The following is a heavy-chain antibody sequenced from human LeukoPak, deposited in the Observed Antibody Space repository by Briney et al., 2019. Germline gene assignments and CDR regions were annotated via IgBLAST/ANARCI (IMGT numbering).Heavy chain of an antibody. CDR1: GFTFSNAW. CDR2: IKSKTDGGTT. D-gene: IGHD3-22*01. V-gene: IGHV3-15*01. J-gene: IGHJ4*02. Sequence: GGSLRLSCAASGFTFSNAWMSWVRQASGKGLEWVGRIKSKTDGGTTDYAAPVKGRFTISRDDSKNTLYLQMNSLKTEDTAVYYCTTPVYYYDSSGYYYFDYWGQGTLVTVSS. CDR3: TTPVYYYDSSGYYYFDY.